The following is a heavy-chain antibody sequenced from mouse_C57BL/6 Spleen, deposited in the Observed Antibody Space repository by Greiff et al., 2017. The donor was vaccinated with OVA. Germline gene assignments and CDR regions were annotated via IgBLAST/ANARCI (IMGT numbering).Heavy chain of an antibody. CDR2: ISSCGDYI. J-gene: IGHJ3*01. D-gene: IGHD2-3*01. CDR1: GFTFSSYA. V-gene: IGHV5-9-1*02. Sequence: EVKLMESGEGLVKPGGSLKLSCAASGFTFSSYAMPWVRQTPEKRLEWVAYISSCGDYIYYADTVKGRFTISRDIASNTLYLQMSSLKSEDTAMYYCTREGFDGYYRAWFAYWGQGTLVTVSA. CDR3: TREGFDGYYRAWFAY.